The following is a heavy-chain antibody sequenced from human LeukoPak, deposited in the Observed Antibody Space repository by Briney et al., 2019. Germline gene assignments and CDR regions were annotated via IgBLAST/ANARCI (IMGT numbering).Heavy chain of an antibody. CDR3: ARDQVVPAAYDY. Sequence: GGSLRLSCAASGFTFSSYWTSWVRQAPGKGLEWVANIKQDGSEKYYVDSVKGRFTISRDNAKNSLYLQMNSLRAEDTAVYYCARDQVVPAAYDYWGQGTLVTVSS. CDR2: IKQDGSEK. CDR1: GFTFSSYW. V-gene: IGHV3-7*01. D-gene: IGHD2-2*01. J-gene: IGHJ4*02.